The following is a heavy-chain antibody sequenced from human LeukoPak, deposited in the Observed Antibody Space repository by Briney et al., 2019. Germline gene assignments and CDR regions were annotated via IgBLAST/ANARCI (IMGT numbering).Heavy chain of an antibody. J-gene: IGHJ4*02. D-gene: IGHD6-19*01. CDR3: IVLAVTATLGFDY. CDR2: ISGSGHDI. V-gene: IGHV3-11*06. Sequence: GGSLRLSCAASGFTFSDSYMTWVRQAPGKGVEWVAYISGSGHDINYSDSVKGRFTISRDNAKNSLYLQMNSLRAEDTAVYYCIVLAVTATLGFDYWGQGTLVTVSS. CDR1: GFTFSDSY.